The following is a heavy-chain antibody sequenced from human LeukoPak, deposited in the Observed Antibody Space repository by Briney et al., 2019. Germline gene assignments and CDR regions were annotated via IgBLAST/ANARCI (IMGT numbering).Heavy chain of an antibody. D-gene: IGHD3-3*01. Sequence: GASVKVSCKASGYTFTSYGISWVRQAPGQGLEWMGWISVYNGNTNYAQKFQGRVTMTTDASTSTAYMELRSLRSDDTAVYYCARDQYKSTVTVFGVVIETPLNYWGQGVLVTVSS. CDR3: ARDQYKSTVTVFGVVIETPLNY. CDR1: GYTFTSYG. V-gene: IGHV1-18*01. CDR2: ISVYNGNT. J-gene: IGHJ4*02.